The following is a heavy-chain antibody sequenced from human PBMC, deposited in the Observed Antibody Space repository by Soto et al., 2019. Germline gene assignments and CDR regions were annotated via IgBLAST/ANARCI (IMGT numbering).Heavy chain of an antibody. Sequence: GGSLRLSCAASGFTFDDYALHWVRQAPGSGLEWVAGINWNGKTLGYADSLKGRFAISRDNATNCLFLDLNSLTVEDTALYYCAKDIVPGFYSGHFYHWGPGTLVTVSS. J-gene: IGHJ4*02. CDR1: GFTFDDYA. CDR2: INWNGKTL. CDR3: AKDIVPGFYSGHFYH. D-gene: IGHD1-26*01. V-gene: IGHV3-9*01.